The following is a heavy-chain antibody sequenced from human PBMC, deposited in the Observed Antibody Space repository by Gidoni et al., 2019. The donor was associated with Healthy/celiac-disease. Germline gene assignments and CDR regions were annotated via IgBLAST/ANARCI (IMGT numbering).Heavy chain of an antibody. J-gene: IGHJ4*02. D-gene: IGHD6-19*01. CDR2: ISYDGSNK. V-gene: IGHV3-30*03. CDR1: GFTFGSYG. CDR3: AITPGSSGWYPGFDY. Sequence: QVQLVESGGGVVQPGRSLRLSCAASGFTFGSYGMHWVRQAPGKGLEWVAVISYDGSNKYYADSVKGRFTISRDNSKNTLYLQMNSLRAEDTAVYYCAITPGSSGWYPGFDYWGQGTLVTVSS.